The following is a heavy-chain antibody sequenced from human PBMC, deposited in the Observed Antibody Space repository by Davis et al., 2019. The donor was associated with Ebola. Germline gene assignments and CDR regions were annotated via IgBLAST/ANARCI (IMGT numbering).Heavy chain of an antibody. CDR2: IYYSGTT. Sequence: PGGSLRLSCTVSGDSITSSYYWGWIRQPPGKGLGWIGIIYYSGTTYYDPSLKSRVTMSVDTSKNQLSLKVNSVTAADTAVYYCARGGSYRPYYFDFWGQGTLVTVSS. CDR1: GDSITSSYY. J-gene: IGHJ4*02. D-gene: IGHD3-16*02. CDR3: ARGGSYRPYYFDF. V-gene: IGHV4-39*07.